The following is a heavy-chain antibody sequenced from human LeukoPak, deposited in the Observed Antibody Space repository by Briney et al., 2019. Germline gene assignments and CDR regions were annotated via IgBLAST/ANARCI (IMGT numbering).Heavy chain of an antibody. CDR1: GFTFDDYT. D-gene: IGHD5-24*01. V-gene: IGHV3-43*01. Sequence: GGSLRLSCAASGFTFDDYTMHWVRQAPGKGLEWVSLISWDGGSTYYADSVKGRFTISRDNSKNSLYLQMNSLRTEDTALYYCAFGRDGYNLEGWGQGTLVTVSS. CDR2: ISWDGGST. J-gene: IGHJ4*02. CDR3: AFGRDGYNLEG.